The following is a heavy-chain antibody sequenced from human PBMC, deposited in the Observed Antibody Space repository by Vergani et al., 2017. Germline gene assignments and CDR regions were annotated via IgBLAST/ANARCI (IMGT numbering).Heavy chain of an antibody. CDR1: GGTFSSYA. Sequence: QVQLVQSGAEVKKPGSSVKVSCKASGGTFSSYAISWVRQVPGQGLEWMGGIIPIFGTANYAQKFQGRVTITADESTSTAYMELSSLRSEDTAVYYCARVWMXRGVIGPYYYGMDVWGQGTTVTVSS. D-gene: IGHD3-10*01. CDR2: IIPIFGTA. J-gene: IGHJ6*02. V-gene: IGHV1-69*12. CDR3: ARVWMXRGVIGPYYYGMDV.